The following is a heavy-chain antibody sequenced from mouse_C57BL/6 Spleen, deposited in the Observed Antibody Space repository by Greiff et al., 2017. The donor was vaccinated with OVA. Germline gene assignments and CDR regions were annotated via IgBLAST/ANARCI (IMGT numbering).Heavy chain of an antibody. CDR3: ARWANYYGSREGDAMDY. V-gene: IGHV1-53*01. Sequence: QVQLQQPGTELVKPGASVKLSCKASGYTFTSYWMHWVKQRPGQGLEWIGNINPSNGGTNYNEKFKSKATLTVDKSSSTAYMQLSSLTSEDSAVYYCARWANYYGSREGDAMDYWGQGTSVTVSS. D-gene: IGHD1-1*01. CDR2: INPSNGGT. CDR1: GYTFTSYW. J-gene: IGHJ4*01.